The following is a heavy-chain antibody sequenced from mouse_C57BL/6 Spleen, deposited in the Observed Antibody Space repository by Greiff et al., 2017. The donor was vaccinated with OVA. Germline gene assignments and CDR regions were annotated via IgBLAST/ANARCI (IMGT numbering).Heavy chain of an antibody. CDR1: GYTFTSYW. J-gene: IGHJ4*01. Sequence: QVQLQQPGAELVRPGSSVKLSCKASGYTFTSYWMDWVQQRPGQGLEWIGNIYPSDSETHYNQKFKDKATLTVDKSSSTAYMQLSSLTSEDSAVYYCARSRGYDEAMDYWGQGTSVTVSS. D-gene: IGHD2-2*01. V-gene: IGHV1-61*01. CDR2: IYPSDSET. CDR3: ARSRGYDEAMDY.